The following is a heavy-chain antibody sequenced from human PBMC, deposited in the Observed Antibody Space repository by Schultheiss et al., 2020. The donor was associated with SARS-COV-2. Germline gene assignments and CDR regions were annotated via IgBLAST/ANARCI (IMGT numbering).Heavy chain of an antibody. Sequence: SVKVSCKASGGIFSSYAISWVRQAPGQGLEWMGGIIPIIGIANYAQKFQGRVTITADKSTSTAYMELSSLRSEDTAVYYCARAGYSSSNWFDPWGQGTLVTVSS. CDR1: GGIFSSYA. V-gene: IGHV1-69*10. CDR3: ARAGYSSSNWFDP. CDR2: IIPIIGIA. D-gene: IGHD6-6*01. J-gene: IGHJ5*02.